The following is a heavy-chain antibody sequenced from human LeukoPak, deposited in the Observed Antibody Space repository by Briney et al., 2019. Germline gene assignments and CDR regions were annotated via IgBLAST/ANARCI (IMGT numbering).Heavy chain of an antibody. J-gene: IGHJ3*02. D-gene: IGHD3-22*01. CDR3: ARDTGEYYDSSGYDAFDI. V-gene: IGHV4-4*02. CDR1: GGSISSSNW. CDR2: IYHSGST. Sequence: PSETLSLTCAVSGGSISSSNWWSWVRQPPGKGLEWIGEIYHSGSTNYNPSLKSRVTISVDKSKNQFSLKLSSVTAADTAVYYCARDTGEYYDSSGYDAFDIWGQGTMVTVSS.